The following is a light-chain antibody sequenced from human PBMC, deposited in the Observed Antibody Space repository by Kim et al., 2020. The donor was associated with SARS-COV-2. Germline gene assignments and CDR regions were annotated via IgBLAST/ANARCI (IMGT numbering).Light chain of an antibody. CDR1: QTISGN. J-gene: IGKJ2*01. Sequence: DIQMTQSPPSLSASVGDRVTTTCRASQTISGNLNWYQQKPGKAPKVLIYDVSTLQSGVPSRFSGSGSGTNFTLTISSLQPEDFATYYCQQFYSTPPWHTFGQGTKLEI. V-gene: IGKV1-39*01. CDR3: QQFYSTPPWHT. CDR2: DVS.